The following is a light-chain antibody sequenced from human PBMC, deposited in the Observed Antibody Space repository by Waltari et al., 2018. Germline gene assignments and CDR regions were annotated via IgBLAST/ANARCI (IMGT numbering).Light chain of an antibody. J-gene: IGLJ1*01. Sequence: QSALTQPASVSGSPGQSITISCSGIGSDIGASTYVSWYQQHPGKAPKLMIYEVTYRPSGVSDRFSGSKSGDTASLTSSGLQAEDEADYFCCTYTSSDTRVFGTGTKVTVL. V-gene: IGLV2-14*03. CDR2: EVT. CDR1: GSDIGASTY. CDR3: CTYTSSDTRV.